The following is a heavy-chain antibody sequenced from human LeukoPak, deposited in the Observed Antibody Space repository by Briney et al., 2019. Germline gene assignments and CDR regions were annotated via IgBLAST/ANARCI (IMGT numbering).Heavy chain of an antibody. J-gene: IGHJ4*02. CDR3: AKLWSRFYETGEYDS. CDR1: GFTFSDYA. Sequence: TGGSLRLSCATSGFTFSDYAMHWVRQAPGRGLEWVSYISSNGNSTYYSDSVKGRFTISRDSSRSTLYLQMNSLRAEDTAIYYWAKLWSRFYETGEYDSWGQGILVTVSS. CDR2: ISSNGNST. D-gene: IGHD7-27*01. V-gene: IGHV3-23*01.